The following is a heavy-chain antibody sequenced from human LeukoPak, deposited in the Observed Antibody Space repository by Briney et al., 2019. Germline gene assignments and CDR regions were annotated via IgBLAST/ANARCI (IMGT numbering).Heavy chain of an antibody. CDR3: AKDTVGYQLLSDY. Sequence: GGSLGLSCAASGFTFSSYAMSWVRQAPGKGLEWVSTISGSGGSTYYADSVKGRFTISRDNSKNTLYLQMNSLRAEDTAVYYCAKDTVGYQLLSDYWGQGTLVTVSS. CDR1: GFTFSSYA. J-gene: IGHJ4*02. D-gene: IGHD2-2*01. CDR2: ISGSGGST. V-gene: IGHV3-23*01.